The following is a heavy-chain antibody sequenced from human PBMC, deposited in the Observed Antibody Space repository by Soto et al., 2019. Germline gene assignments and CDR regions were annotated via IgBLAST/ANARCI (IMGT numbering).Heavy chain of an antibody. Sequence: QVQLVESGGGLVKPGGSLRLSCAASGFTFSDYYMSWIRQAPGKGLEWVSYISSSGTTIYYADSVKGRFAIPRDNAKNSLYLLMNSLRAEDPAVYYCARDLNSGYDLGGFDPWGQGTLVTVSS. CDR1: GFTFSDYY. D-gene: IGHD5-12*01. V-gene: IGHV3-11*01. CDR2: ISSSGTTI. J-gene: IGHJ5*02. CDR3: ARDLNSGYDLGGFDP.